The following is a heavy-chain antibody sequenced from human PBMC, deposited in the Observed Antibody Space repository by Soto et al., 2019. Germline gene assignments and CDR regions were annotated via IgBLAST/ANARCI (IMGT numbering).Heavy chain of an antibody. CDR2: IYYSGGT. V-gene: IGHV4-59*01. CDR3: ATDLPNYGSGEFDY. J-gene: IGHJ4*02. CDR1: GGSISSYY. D-gene: IGHD3-10*01. Sequence: SETLSLTRPVSGGSISSYYWSWIRQPPGKGLEWIGYIYYSGGTNYNPSLKSRVTISVDTSKNQFSLKLSSVTAADTAVYYCATDLPNYGSGEFDYWGQGTLVTVSS.